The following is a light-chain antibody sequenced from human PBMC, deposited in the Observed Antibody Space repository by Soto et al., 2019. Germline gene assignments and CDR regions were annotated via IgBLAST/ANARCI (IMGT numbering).Light chain of an antibody. J-gene: IGKJ1*01. V-gene: IGKV1-9*01. CDR2: AAS. CDR3: QQLKSYPQT. Sequence: DIQMTQSPSTLSASVGDRVTITCRASQGISSYLAWYQKKPGKAPKLLMYAASTLQSGVPSRFSGSGPGTEFTLTISSLQPEDFATYYCQQLKSYPQTFGQGTKVDIK. CDR1: QGISSY.